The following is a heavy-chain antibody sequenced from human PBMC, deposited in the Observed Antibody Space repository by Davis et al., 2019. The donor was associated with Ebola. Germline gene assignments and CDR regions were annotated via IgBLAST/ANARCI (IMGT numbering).Heavy chain of an antibody. V-gene: IGHV4-59*01. D-gene: IGHD2-15*01. Sequence: MPGGSLRLSCAVSADTIRNYYWSWIRQPPGKGLEWIGYIYSSGSTIYNPSLKSRVTISIDTSKNQFSLRLTSVTAADTAVYYCARDREPGAPPLLQFDPWGQGTLVTVSS. CDR3: ARDREPGAPPLLQFDP. CDR1: ADTIRNYY. J-gene: IGHJ5*02. CDR2: IYSSGST.